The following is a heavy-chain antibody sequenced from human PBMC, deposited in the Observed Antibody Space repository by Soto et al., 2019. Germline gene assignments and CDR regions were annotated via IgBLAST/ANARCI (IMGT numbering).Heavy chain of an antibody. CDR3: VKGSEVARQELDY. V-gene: IGHV3-30*18. J-gene: IGHJ4*02. D-gene: IGHD2-15*01. CDR2: ISSDGSDK. CDR1: GFSFSNCG. Sequence: QVQLVESGGGVVQPGRSLRLSCAASGFSFSNCGMHWVRQAPGKGLEWVAAISSDGSDKYYSESVKGRFTISRDNSKNTLFLQMNSLRVDDTAVYCCVKGSEVARQELDYWGQGTLVTVSS.